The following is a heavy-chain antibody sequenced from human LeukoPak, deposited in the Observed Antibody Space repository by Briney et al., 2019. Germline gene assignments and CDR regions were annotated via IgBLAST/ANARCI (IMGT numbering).Heavy chain of an antibody. CDR1: GYSFTSYW. D-gene: IGHD6-19*01. CDR2: IYPGDSDT. CDR3: ARQGAGWYYGMDV. Sequence: GESLKISCKGSGYSFTSYWIGWVRQMPGKGLEGMGIIYPGDSDTRYSPSFQGQVTISADKSISTAYLQWGSLKASDTAMYYCARQGAGWYYGMDVWGQRTTVTVSS. V-gene: IGHV5-51*01. J-gene: IGHJ6*02.